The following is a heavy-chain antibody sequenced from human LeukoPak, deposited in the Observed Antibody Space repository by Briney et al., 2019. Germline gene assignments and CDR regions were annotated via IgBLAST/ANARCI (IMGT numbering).Heavy chain of an antibody. Sequence: GASVKVSCKASGGTFSSYAISWVRQAPGQGLEWMGRIIPIFGTANYAQKFRGRVTITTDESTSTAYMELSSLRSEDTAVYYCARDGCTNGVCHFDYWGQGTLVTVSS. V-gene: IGHV1-69*05. CDR3: ARDGCTNGVCHFDY. D-gene: IGHD2-8*01. CDR1: GGTFSSYA. J-gene: IGHJ4*02. CDR2: IIPIFGTA.